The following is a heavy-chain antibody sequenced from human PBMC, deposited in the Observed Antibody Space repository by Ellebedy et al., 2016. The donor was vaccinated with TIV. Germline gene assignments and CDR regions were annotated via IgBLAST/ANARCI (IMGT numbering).Heavy chain of an antibody. CDR2: IYYNGNA. CDR3: ARGVYSFGPFDY. J-gene: IGHJ4*02. D-gene: IGHD3/OR15-3a*01. CDR1: GGPISSGGYY. Sequence: MPSETLSLTCTVSGGPISSGGYYWSWIRQQTGKGLEWIGYIYYNGNAYYNPSLKSRVTISVDTSKNQFSLKLSSVTAADTAFYYCARGVYSFGPFDYWGQGTLVTVSS. V-gene: IGHV4-31*03.